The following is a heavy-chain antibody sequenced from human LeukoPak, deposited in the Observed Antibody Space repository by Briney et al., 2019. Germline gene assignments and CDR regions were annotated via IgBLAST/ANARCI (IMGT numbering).Heavy chain of an antibody. CDR3: ARGLWNYYFDH. D-gene: IGHD1-7*01. V-gene: IGHV3-30-3*01. Sequence: GRSLRLPCAASGYTFSDYGIHWVRQAPGRGLEWVALMSFDGSDKAYRDSVEGRFTISRDGSNNTVYLQMNSLRSEDTAVYYCARGLWNYYFDHWGQGTLVTVSS. J-gene: IGHJ4*02. CDR2: MSFDGSDK. CDR1: GYTFSDYG.